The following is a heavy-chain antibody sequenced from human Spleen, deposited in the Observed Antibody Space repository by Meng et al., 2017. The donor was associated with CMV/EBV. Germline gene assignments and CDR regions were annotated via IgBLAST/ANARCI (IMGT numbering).Heavy chain of an antibody. CDR3: ARVGSGSSKNDY. Sequence: QVQLQESGPGLVKPSQTRSLTCTGSGGSISSGDYYWSWIRQPPGKGLEWIGRIYTSGSTNYNPSLKSRVTMSVDTSKNQFSLKLSSVTAADTAVYYCARVGSGSSKNDYWGQGTLVTVSS. CDR1: GGSISSGDYY. J-gene: IGHJ4*02. CDR2: IYTSGST. V-gene: IGHV4-61*02. D-gene: IGHD1-26*01.